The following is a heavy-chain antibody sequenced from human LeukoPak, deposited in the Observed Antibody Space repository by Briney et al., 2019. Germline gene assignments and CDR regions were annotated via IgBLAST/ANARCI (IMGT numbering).Heavy chain of an antibody. Sequence: PSETLSLTCTVSGGSISSGGYYWSWIRQPPGKGLEWLGYIYYSGSTYYNPSLKSRVTISVDTSKNQFSLKLSSVTAADTAVYYCARDGVGGLYYFDYWGRGTLVTVSS. CDR2: IYYSGST. CDR1: GGSISSGGYY. CDR3: ARDGVGGLYYFDY. D-gene: IGHD4-23*01. V-gene: IGHV4-30-4*01. J-gene: IGHJ4*02.